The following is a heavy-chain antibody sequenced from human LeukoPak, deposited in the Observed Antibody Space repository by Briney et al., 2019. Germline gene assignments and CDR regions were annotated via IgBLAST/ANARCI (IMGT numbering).Heavy chain of an antibody. Sequence: ASVKVSCKTSGYTFTGNYMHWVRQAPGQGLEWMGWINPKSGDTKYAQKFQGRVTVTRDTSSSTSYLELSRLRSDDTAIYYCARSQHNTFDPWGRGTLVTASS. V-gene: IGHV1-2*02. J-gene: IGHJ5*02. CDR2: INPKSGDT. D-gene: IGHD1-1*01. CDR3: ARSQHNTFDP. CDR1: GYTFTGNY.